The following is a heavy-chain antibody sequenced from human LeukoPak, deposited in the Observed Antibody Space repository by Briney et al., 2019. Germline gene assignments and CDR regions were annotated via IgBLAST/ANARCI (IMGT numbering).Heavy chain of an antibody. J-gene: IGHJ4*02. V-gene: IGHV5-51*01. CDR2: IYPGDSDT. Sequence: GESLKISYKGSGYSFTSYWIGWVRQMPGKGLEWMGIIYPGDSDTRYSPSFQGQVTISADKSISTAYLQWSSLKASDTAMYYCARQTAVAGTTGHFDYWGQGTLVTVSS. D-gene: IGHD6-19*01. CDR3: ARQTAVAGTTGHFDY. CDR1: GYSFTSYW.